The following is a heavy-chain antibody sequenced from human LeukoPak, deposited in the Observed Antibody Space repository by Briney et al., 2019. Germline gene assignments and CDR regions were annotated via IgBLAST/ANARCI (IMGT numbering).Heavy chain of an antibody. CDR1: GYTFTNFY. Sequence: ASVKVSCKASGYTFTNFYMHWVRQAPGQGLEWMGVINPNDDSTLYAQRFQGRVTMTKDTPTNTFYMELISLRSEDTAVYFCARVAGYGAFFDYWGQGSLVTVSS. V-gene: IGHV1-46*01. J-gene: IGHJ4*02. D-gene: IGHD5-18*01. CDR3: ARVAGYGAFFDY. CDR2: INPNDDST.